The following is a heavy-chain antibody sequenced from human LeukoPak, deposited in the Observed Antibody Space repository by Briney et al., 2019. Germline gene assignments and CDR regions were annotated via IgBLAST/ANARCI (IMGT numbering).Heavy chain of an antibody. V-gene: IGHV4-39*07. CDR1: GGSISSYY. CDR3: ARASLSEYYYDSSGYTNAFDI. Sequence: SETLSLTCTVSGGSISSYYWSWIRQPPGKGLEWIGSIYYSGSTYYNPSLKSRVTISVDTSKNQFSLELSSVTAADTAVYYCARASLSEYYYDSSGYTNAFDIWGQGTMVTVSS. J-gene: IGHJ3*02. CDR2: IYYSGST. D-gene: IGHD3-22*01.